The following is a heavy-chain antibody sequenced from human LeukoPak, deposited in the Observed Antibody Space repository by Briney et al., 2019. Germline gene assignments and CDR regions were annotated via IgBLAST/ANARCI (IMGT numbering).Heavy chain of an antibody. CDR2: IYYSGST. CDR1: GGPISSSSYY. D-gene: IGHD3-22*01. V-gene: IGHV4-39*01. CDR3: ARLMLGNYYDSSGYYSFDY. J-gene: IGHJ4*02. Sequence: SETLSLTCTVSGGPISSSSYYWGWIRRPPGKGLEWIGSIYYSGSTYYNPSLKSRVTISVDTSKNQFSLKLSSVTAADTAVYYCARLMLGNYYDSSGYYSFDYWGQGTLVTVSS.